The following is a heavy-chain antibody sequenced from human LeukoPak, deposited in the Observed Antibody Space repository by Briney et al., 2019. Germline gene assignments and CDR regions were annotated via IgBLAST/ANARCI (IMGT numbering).Heavy chain of an antibody. Sequence: GGSLRLSCAAAGFTFSKAWMNWVRQAPGKGLEWVGRLKSKTDGGTTDYAAPVKGRFTISRDDSKNTLYLQMSSLKTEDTAVYYCAKSEMFCNGGICYPYYYMDVWGKGTTVTVSS. CDR2: LKSKTDGGTT. CDR3: AKSEMFCNGGICYPYYYMDV. V-gene: IGHV3-15*01. J-gene: IGHJ6*03. CDR1: GFTFSKAW. D-gene: IGHD2-15*01.